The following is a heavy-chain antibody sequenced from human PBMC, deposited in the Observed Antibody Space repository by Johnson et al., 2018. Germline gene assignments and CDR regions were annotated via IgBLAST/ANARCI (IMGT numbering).Heavy chain of an antibody. CDR1: GFTFSSYG. CDR3: AKVISGGHYYYYMDV. J-gene: IGHJ6*03. D-gene: IGHD3-22*01. Sequence: QVQLVESGGGVVQPGRSLRLSCAASGFTFSSYGMHWVRQAPGKGLEWVAVISYDESKKYYGDSVKGRFTISRDNSKNTLYLQMKSLRAEDTAVYYCAKVISGGHYYYYMDVWGKGTTVTVSS. V-gene: IGHV3-30*18. CDR2: ISYDESKK.